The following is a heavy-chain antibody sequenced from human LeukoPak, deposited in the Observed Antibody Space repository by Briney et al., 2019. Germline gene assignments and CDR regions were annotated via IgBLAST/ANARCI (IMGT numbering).Heavy chain of an antibody. D-gene: IGHD1-26*01. CDR1: GFTFSNAW. CDR2: IKSKTDGGTT. CDR3: AKDRELLGGFDY. J-gene: IGHJ4*02. V-gene: IGHV3-15*01. Sequence: GGSLRLSCAASGFTFSNAWMSWVRQAPGKGLEWVGRIKSKTDGGTTDYTAPVKGRFTISRDDSKNTLYLQMNSLKTEDTAVYYCAKDRELLGGFDYWGQGTLVTVSS.